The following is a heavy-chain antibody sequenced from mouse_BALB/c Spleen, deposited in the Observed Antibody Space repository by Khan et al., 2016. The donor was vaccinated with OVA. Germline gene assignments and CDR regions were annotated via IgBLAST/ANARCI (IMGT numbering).Heavy chain of an antibody. CDR3: TRSGYDYFAY. V-gene: IGHV1-80*01. CDR1: GYAFSNYW. Sequence: QVQLKESGAELVRPGSSVKISCKVSGYAFSNYWMNWVKQRPGQGLEWIGEIYPGDGDTSFNGKFRGQAILTADTSTSTVYMQLSSLTSEDSAVYSCTRSGYDYFAYWGQGTLVTVSA. J-gene: IGHJ3*01. D-gene: IGHD2-14*01. CDR2: IYPGDGDT.